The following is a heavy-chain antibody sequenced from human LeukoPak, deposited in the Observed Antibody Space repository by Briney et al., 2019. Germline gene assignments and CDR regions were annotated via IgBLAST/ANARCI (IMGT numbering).Heavy chain of an antibody. D-gene: IGHD6-19*01. V-gene: IGHV4-59*01. Sequence: SETLSLTCTVSGGSFSSYYWSWIRQPPGKGLEWIGYIHYSGSTQYNPSLKSRVTLSVDTSKNQYSLRLNSVTAADTAVYYCAGSSAWYARSFWGQGTLVTVSS. J-gene: IGHJ4*02. CDR3: AGSSAWYARSF. CDR2: IHYSGST. CDR1: GGSFSSYY.